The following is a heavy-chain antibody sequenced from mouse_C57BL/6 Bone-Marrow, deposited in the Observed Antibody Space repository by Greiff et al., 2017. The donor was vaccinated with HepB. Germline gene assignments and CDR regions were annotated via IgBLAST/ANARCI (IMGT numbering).Heavy chain of an antibody. CDR1: GYTFTSYW. Sequence: VQLQQPGAELVKPGASVKLSCKASGYTFTSYWMHWVKQRPGQGLEWIGMIHPNSGSTNYNEKFKSKATLTVDKSSSTAYMQLSSLTSEDSAVYYCARNRLRRDYCAMEYWGQGTSVTVSS. V-gene: IGHV1-64*01. D-gene: IGHD2-4*01. CDR3: ARNRLRRDYCAMEY. J-gene: IGHJ4*01. CDR2: IHPNSGST.